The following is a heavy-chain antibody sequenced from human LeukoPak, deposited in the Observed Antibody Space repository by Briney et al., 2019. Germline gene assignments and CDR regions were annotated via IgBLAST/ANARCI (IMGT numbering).Heavy chain of an antibody. D-gene: IGHD2-21*01. Sequence: SETLSLTCTVSGDSISTYYWDWIRQPAGKGLEWIGRIYSSGSTNYIPCLKSRVTMSIDTSKNQFSLKLSSVTAADTPVYYCARGPGLSWYSYFDYWGQGTLVTVSS. J-gene: IGHJ4*02. CDR2: IYSSGST. CDR1: GDSISTYY. V-gene: IGHV4-4*07. CDR3: ARGPGLSWYSYFDY.